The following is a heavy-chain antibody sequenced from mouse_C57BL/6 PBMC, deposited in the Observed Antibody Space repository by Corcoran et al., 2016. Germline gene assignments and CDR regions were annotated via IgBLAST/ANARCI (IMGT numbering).Heavy chain of an antibody. CDR3: ARGEGGYYWFAY. Sequence: EVQLHQSVAELVRPGASVKLSCTASGFNIKHTYMHWVKQRPEQGLEWIGRIDPANGNTKYAPKFQGKATITADTSSNTAYLQLSSLTSEDTAIYYCARGEGGYYWFAYWGQGTLVTVSA. D-gene: IGHD2-3*01. CDR1: GFNIKHTY. V-gene: IGHV14-3*01. CDR2: IDPANGNT. J-gene: IGHJ3*01.